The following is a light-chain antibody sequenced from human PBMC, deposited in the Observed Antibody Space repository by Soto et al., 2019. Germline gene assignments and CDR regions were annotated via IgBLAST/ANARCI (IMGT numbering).Light chain of an antibody. Sequence: QSVLTQPASVSGSPGRSIAISCTGTSSDVGGYDYVSWYQQHPGKAPKVMIYDVSNRPSGVSNRFSGSKSGNTASLTISGLQAEDEADYYCSSYTSSSTYVFGTGTKVTVL. CDR1: SSDVGGYDY. V-gene: IGLV2-14*01. CDR3: SSYTSSSTYV. J-gene: IGLJ1*01. CDR2: DVS.